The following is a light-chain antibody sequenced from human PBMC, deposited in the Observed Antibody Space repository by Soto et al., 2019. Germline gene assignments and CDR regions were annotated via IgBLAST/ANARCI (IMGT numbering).Light chain of an antibody. V-gene: IGKV3-20*01. J-gene: IGKJ1*01. Sequence: EIVLTQSPGTLSLSPGKRATISCRASQSVSSNYLAWYRQKPGQAPRLLIYAASNRARGIPDRFGGSGSGTDFTLTVSRLELEDFPGYYCQQYGSVPWTLGQRTKVEI. CDR3: QQYGSVPWT. CDR1: QSVSSNY. CDR2: AAS.